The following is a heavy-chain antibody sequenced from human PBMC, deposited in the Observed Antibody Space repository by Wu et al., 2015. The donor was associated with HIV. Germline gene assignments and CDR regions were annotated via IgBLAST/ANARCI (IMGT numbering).Heavy chain of an antibody. CDR1: GGTFSSYA. CDR3: ARVGGYSGYDFLGNWFDP. D-gene: IGHD5-12*01. CDR2: IIPIFGTA. Sequence: QVQLVQSGAEVKKPGSSVKVSCKASGGTFSSYAISWVRQAPGQGLEWMGGIIPIFGTANYAQKFQGRVTITTDESTSTAYMELSSLRSEDTAVYYCARVGGYSGYDFLGNWFDPWGQGTLVTVSS. V-gene: IGHV1-69*05. J-gene: IGHJ5*02.